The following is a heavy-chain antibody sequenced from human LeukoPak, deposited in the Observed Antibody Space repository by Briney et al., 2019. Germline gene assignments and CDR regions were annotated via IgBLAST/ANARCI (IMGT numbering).Heavy chain of an antibody. V-gene: IGHV3-23*01. J-gene: IGHJ4*02. CDR3: AKGNWRYFDY. CDR2: ISGSGGST. D-gene: IGHD1-1*01. Sequence: GGSLRLPYAASGFTFSTYFMSWVRQAPGKGLEWVSAISGSGGSTYYADSVKGRFTISRDNSKNTLYLQMNSLGADDTAVYYCAKGNWRYFDYWGQGTLVTVSS. CDR1: GFTFSTYF.